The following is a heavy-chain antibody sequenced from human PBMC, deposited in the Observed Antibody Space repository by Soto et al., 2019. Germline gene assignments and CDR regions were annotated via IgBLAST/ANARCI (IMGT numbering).Heavy chain of an antibody. V-gene: IGHV4-59*08. Sequence: QVQLQESGPGLVKPSETLSLTCTVSGGSISSYYWSWIRQPPRKGLEWIGYIYYSGSTNYNPSLKRRVTISVATSKNQFSLKLSSVTAADTAVYYCARHSAYGDYSYYFDYWGQGTLVTVSS. D-gene: IGHD4-17*01. J-gene: IGHJ4*02. CDR1: GGSISSYY. CDR2: IYYSGST. CDR3: ARHSAYGDYSYYFDY.